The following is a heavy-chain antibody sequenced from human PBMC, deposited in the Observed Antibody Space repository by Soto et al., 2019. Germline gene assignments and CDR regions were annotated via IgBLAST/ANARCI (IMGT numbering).Heavy chain of an antibody. CDR2: IYYSGST. V-gene: IGHV4-59*01. J-gene: IGHJ5*02. CDR3: ARDKGTSYYDSSGYYGPNWFDT. D-gene: IGHD3-22*01. CDR1: GGSISSYY. Sequence: SETLSLTCTVSGGSISSYYWSWIRQPPGKGLEWIGYIYYSGSTNYNPSLKSRVTISVDTSKNQFSLKLSSVTAADTAVYYCARDKGTSYYDSSGYYGPNWFDTWGQGTLVTVSS.